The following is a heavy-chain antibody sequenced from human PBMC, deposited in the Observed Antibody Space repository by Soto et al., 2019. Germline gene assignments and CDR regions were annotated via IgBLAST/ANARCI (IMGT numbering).Heavy chain of an antibody. D-gene: IGHD5-18*01. V-gene: IGHV1-18*01. CDR2: ISAYNGNT. CDR3: ARAPQAVDTAMGFDY. Sequence: QVQLVQSGAEVKKPGASVKVSCKASGYTFTSYGISWVRQAPGQGLEWMGWISAYNGNTNYAQKLHGRVTMTTDTSTSTAYMELRSLRSDDTAVYYCARAPQAVDTAMGFDYWGQGTLVTVSS. CDR1: GYTFTSYG. J-gene: IGHJ4*02.